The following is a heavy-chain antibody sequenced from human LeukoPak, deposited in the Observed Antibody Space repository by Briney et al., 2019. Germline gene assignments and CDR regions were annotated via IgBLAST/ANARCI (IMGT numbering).Heavy chain of an antibody. CDR3: ARRRQVGTRYYFDY. CDR2: INPGDSDT. V-gene: IGHV5-51*01. D-gene: IGHD2-21*02. J-gene: IGHJ4*02. CDR1: GYGFTSHR. Sequence: GESLQISCQGSGYGFTSHRIGWVRQMPGKGLEWMGTINPGDSDTRYSPSFEGQVTISADKPITIAYLQWSSLKASDTAMYYCARRRQVGTRYYFDYWGQGTLVTVSS.